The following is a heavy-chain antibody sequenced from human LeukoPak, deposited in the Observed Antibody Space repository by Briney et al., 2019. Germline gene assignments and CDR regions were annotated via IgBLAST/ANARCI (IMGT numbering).Heavy chain of an antibody. CDR1: GFTLSSYA. Sequence: GGSLRLSCAASGFTLSSYAMSWVRQAPGKGLEWVSAISGSGGSTYYADSVKGRFTISRDNPKNTLYLQMNSLRAEDTAVYYCAKPGGPRGYSYGAPRGYFDYWGQGTLVTVSS. D-gene: IGHD5-18*01. CDR3: AKPGGPRGYSYGAPRGYFDY. CDR2: ISGSGGST. V-gene: IGHV3-23*01. J-gene: IGHJ4*02.